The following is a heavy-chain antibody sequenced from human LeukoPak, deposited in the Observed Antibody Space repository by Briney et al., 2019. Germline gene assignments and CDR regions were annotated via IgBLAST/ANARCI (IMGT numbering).Heavy chain of an antibody. CDR2: IYSDDDK. V-gene: IGHV2-5*02. J-gene: IGHJ4*02. D-gene: IGHD3-22*01. Sequence: SGPTLLRPPQPLTLTFTFSGFSFSGSGMGVGWIRQPPGKALEWLSLIYSDDDKRYKPSLKNRLTITKDTSKNQVALTVTNMDPVDTATHYCVHWRHHYESSGSLALCYFDYWGQGILVSVSS. CDR1: GFSFSGSGMG. CDR3: VHWRHHYESSGSLALCYFDY.